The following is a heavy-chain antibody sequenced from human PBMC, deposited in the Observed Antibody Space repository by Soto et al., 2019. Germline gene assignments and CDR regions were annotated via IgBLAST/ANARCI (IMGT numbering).Heavy chain of an antibody. Sequence: EVQLVESGGGLVQPGGSLRLSCTASRFTFSNYWMNWVRQAPGKGLEWVANIKEDGSERYYVDSVKGRFTISRDNAKNSLYLQMNSLRAEDTAVYYCAKDLQWAYDTGDYWGQGTLVTVSS. V-gene: IGHV3-7*03. CDR1: RFTFSNYW. CDR2: IKEDGSER. J-gene: IGHJ4*02. D-gene: IGHD3-22*01. CDR3: AKDLQWAYDTGDY.